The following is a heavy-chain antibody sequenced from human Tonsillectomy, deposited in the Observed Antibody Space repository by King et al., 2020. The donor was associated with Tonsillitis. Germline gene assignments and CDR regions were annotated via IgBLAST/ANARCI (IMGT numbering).Heavy chain of an antibody. J-gene: IGHJ5*02. Sequence: VQLQESGPGLVKPSQTLSLTCAVSGGSISSGGYSWSWIRQPPGKGLEWIGYIYYSGSTYYNPSLKSRVTISVDTSKNQFSLKLSSVTAADTAVYYCARVPHSYCSSTSGYAGVWFDPWGQGTLVTVSS. CDR2: IYYSGST. CDR1: GGSISSGGYS. CDR3: ARVPHSYCSSTSGYAGVWFDP. V-gene: IGHV4-30-4*07. D-gene: IGHD2-2*01.